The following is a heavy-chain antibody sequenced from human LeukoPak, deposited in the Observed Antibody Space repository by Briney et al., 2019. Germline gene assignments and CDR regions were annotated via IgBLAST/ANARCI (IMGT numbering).Heavy chain of an antibody. J-gene: IGHJ5*02. D-gene: IGHD2-2*01. CDR1: GGSFSGYY. V-gene: IGHV4-34*01. CDR3: ARGEVRCSSTSCYVGWFDP. CDR2: INHSGST. Sequence: SETLSLTCAVYGGSFSGYYWSWIRQPPGKGLEWIGEINHSGSTNYNPSLKSRVTISVDTSKNQSSLKLSSVTAADTAVYYCARGEVRCSSTSCYVGWFDPWGQGTLVTVSS.